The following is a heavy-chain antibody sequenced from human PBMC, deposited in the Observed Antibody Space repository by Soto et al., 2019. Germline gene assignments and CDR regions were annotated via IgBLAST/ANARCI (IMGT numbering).Heavy chain of an antibody. CDR2: IYYSGST. J-gene: IGHJ5*02. Sequence: PSETLSLTCTVSGGSISSGGYYWSWIRQHPGKGLEWIGYIYYSGSTYYNPSLKSRVTISVDTSKNQFSLKLSSVTAADTAVYYCARSDYCSSTRCLQGFDPWGQGTLVTVSS. V-gene: IGHV4-31*03. D-gene: IGHD2-2*01. CDR1: GGSISSGGYY. CDR3: ARSDYCSSTRCLQGFDP.